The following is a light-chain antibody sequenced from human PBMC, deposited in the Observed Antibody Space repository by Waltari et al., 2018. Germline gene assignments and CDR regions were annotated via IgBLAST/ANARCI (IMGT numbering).Light chain of an antibody. Sequence: QSALTQPASVSGSPGQSITISCTGSSSDIGGYNYVSWYQQHQGKAPKLMIDDVTNRPSVVWNRCAGAKSGNTASLTSSGLQAEDEADYYCSSYTSSSTRVFGAGTKVTVL. J-gene: IGLJ1*01. CDR2: DVT. CDR1: SSDIGGYNY. V-gene: IGLV2-14*03. CDR3: SSYTSSSTRV.